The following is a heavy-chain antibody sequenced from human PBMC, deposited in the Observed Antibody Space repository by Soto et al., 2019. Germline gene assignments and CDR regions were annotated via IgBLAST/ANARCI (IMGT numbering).Heavy chain of an antibody. Sequence: SETLSLTCTVSGGSISSYYWSWVRQPPGKGLEWIGYIYYSGSTNYNPSLKSRVTISVDTSKDQFSLRLSSVTAADTALYYCARHRYSYGSYYFDYWGQGTLVTVSS. CDR2: IYYSGST. D-gene: IGHD5-18*01. J-gene: IGHJ4*02. CDR3: ARHRYSYGSYYFDY. CDR1: GGSISSYY. V-gene: IGHV4-59*08.